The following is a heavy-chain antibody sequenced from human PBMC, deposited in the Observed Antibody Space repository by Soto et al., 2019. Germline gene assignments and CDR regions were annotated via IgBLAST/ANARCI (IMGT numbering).Heavy chain of an antibody. D-gene: IGHD3-22*01. J-gene: IGHJ5*02. CDR3: ARDPLLYDSDWYPNWFGP. CDR2: ITGYGATT. V-gene: IGHV3-23*01. Sequence: EAQLLESGGGLVQPGGSLRLSCSASGFIFNNYAMSWVRQAPGKGLEWVSGITGYGATTYYAESVKGRFTISRDNSKNTLYLLMSTPTAEDTAVFYCARDPLLYDSDWYPNWFGPWGQGTLVTVSS. CDR1: GFIFNNYA.